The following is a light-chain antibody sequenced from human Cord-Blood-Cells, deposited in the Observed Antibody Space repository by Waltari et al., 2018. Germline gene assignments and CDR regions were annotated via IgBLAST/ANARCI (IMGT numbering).Light chain of an antibody. Sequence: QSALTQPASVSGSPGQPITISCTGASSDVGSYNLVSWYQQHPDKAPKLMIYEGSKRPSGVSNRCSGSKSGNTVSLTISGLQAEYEADYYCCSYAGSSTWVFGGGTKLTVL. CDR1: SSDVGSYNL. CDR3: CSYAGSSTWV. V-gene: IGLV2-23*01. J-gene: IGLJ3*02. CDR2: EGS.